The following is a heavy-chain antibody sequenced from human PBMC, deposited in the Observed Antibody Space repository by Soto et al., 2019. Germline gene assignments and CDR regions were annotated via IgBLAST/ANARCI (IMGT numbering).Heavy chain of an antibody. J-gene: IGHJ4*02. Sequence: ASVKVSCKASGYTFTSHVMHWVRRAPGQRLEWMGWINAGNGNTKYSQKFQGRVTFTRDTSASTAYMELSSLRSEDTAVYYCARDLLPIYGGGYYENFHYGGQETRVTVP. D-gene: IGHD1-26*01. V-gene: IGHV1-3*01. CDR1: GYTFTSHV. CDR2: INAGNGNT. CDR3: ARDLLPIYGGGYYENFHY.